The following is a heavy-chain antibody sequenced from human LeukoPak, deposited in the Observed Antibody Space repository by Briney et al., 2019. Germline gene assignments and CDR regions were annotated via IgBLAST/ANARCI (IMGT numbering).Heavy chain of an antibody. Sequence: PGGSLRLSCAASGFTFDDYGLSWVRQVPGKGLEWVSGLNWNGASTGYADSVKGRFTISRDNAKNSLYLQMNSLRAEDTAVYYCAKDRTSGWPAAFDIWGQGTMVTVSS. V-gene: IGHV3-20*04. D-gene: IGHD6-19*01. CDR2: LNWNGAST. CDR3: AKDRTSGWPAAFDI. J-gene: IGHJ3*02. CDR1: GFTFDDYG.